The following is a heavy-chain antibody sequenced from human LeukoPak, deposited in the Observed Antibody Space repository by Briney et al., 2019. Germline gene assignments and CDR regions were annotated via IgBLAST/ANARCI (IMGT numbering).Heavy chain of an antibody. CDR3: AKIPVSYSSGWSNFDY. CDR1: GFTFSSYA. J-gene: IGHJ4*02. Sequence: RGSLRLSCAASGFTFSSYAMSWVRQAPGKGLEWVSATSGSGGSTYYADSVKGRFTISRDNSKNTLYLQMNSLRAEDTAVYYCAKIPVSYSSGWSNFDYWGQGTLATVSS. V-gene: IGHV3-23*01. CDR2: TSGSGGST. D-gene: IGHD6-19*01.